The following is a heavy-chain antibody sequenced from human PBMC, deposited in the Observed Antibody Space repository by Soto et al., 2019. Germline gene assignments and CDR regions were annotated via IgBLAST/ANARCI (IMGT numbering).Heavy chain of an antibody. J-gene: IGHJ5*02. V-gene: IGHV1-69*01. Sequence: QVQLVQSGAEVKKPGSSVKVSCKASGGTFSSYAISWVRQAPGQGLEWMGGLIPIFGTANYAQKFQGRVTITADESTSTAYMELSSRRSEDTAVYYCARSQCGGSCYRNWFDPWGQGTLVTVSS. D-gene: IGHD2-15*01. CDR3: ARSQCGGSCYRNWFDP. CDR2: LIPIFGTA. CDR1: GGTFSSYA.